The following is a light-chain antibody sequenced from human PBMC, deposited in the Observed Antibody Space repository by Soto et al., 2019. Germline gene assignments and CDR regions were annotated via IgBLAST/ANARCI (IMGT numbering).Light chain of an antibody. J-gene: IGLJ2*01. CDR2: EVT. CDR1: SSDIGTYDY. V-gene: IGLV2-14*01. Sequence: QSALTQPASVSGSPGQSITISCTGTSSDIGTYDYVSWYQHHPGKAPKLMIYEVTNRPSGVSDRFSGSKSGKTASLTISGLQAEDEADYYCSSYTTTTTPVVFGGGTKPPS. CDR3: SSYTTTTTPVV.